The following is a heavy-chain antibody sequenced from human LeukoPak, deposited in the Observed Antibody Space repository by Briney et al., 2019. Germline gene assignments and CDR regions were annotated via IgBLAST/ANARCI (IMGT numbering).Heavy chain of an antibody. CDR3: TRDRLGWFDA. J-gene: IGHJ5*02. V-gene: IGHV3-53*01. Sequence: GGSLRLSCAASGFTVSSNYMHWVRQAPGKGLEWVSVIYGGGSKYYADSVKGRFIISRDNAKNTLYLQMNDLGAEDTAMYYCTRDRLGWFDAWGQGTQVTVSS. D-gene: IGHD7-27*01. CDR2: IYGGGSK. CDR1: GFTVSSNY.